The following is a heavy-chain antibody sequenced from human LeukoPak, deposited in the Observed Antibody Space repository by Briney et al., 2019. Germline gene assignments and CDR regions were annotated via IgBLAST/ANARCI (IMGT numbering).Heavy chain of an antibody. Sequence: GSLRLSCAAPGFTFSSYGMHWVRQAPGKGLEWVAVISYDGSNKYYADSVKGRFTISRDNSKNTLYLQMNSLRAEDTAVYYCAKEGGDRGFAFDIWGQGTMVTVSS. CDR2: ISYDGSNK. CDR3: AKEGGDRGFAFDI. CDR1: GFTFSSYG. V-gene: IGHV3-30*18. J-gene: IGHJ3*02. D-gene: IGHD3-16*01.